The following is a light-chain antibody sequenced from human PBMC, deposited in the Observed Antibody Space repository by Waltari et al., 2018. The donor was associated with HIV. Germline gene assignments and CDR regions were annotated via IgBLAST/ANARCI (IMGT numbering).Light chain of an antibody. CDR2: GAS. CDR1: QSISTY. Sequence: DIQMTQSPSSLSAFVGDRVTITCRASQSISTYLNWYQQKPVKAPNLLIYGASSLQSGVQSRFSGSGSGTDFTLTISSLQPEDFATYYCQQTYSTPQTFGQGTKVEIK. V-gene: IGKV1-39*01. J-gene: IGKJ1*01. CDR3: QQTYSTPQT.